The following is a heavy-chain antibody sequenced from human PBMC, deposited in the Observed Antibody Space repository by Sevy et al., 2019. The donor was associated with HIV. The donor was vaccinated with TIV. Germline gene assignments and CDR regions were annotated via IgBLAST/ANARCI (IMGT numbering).Heavy chain of an antibody. CDR1: GFTFSSYA. J-gene: IGHJ4*02. D-gene: IGHD3-22*01. CDR3: ARGGYYYDSSGYYSFDY. CDR2: ISYYGSNK. Sequence: GGSLRLSCAASGFTFSSYAMHWVRQAPGKGLEWVAVISYYGSNKYYADSVKGRFTISRDNSKNTLYLQMNSLRAEDTAVYYCARGGYYYDSSGYYSFDYWGQGTLVTVSS. V-gene: IGHV3-30-3*01.